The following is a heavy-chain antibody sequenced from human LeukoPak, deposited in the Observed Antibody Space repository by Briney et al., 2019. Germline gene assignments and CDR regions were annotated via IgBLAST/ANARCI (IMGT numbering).Heavy chain of an antibody. J-gene: IGHJ4*02. Sequence: GGSLRLSCTVSGFTVSSNSMSWVRQAPGKGLEWVSFIYSDNTHYSDSVKGRFTISRDNAKNTLYLQMNSLRAEDTAVYYCARVWGYYDSSGYYYGYWGQGTLVTVSS. CDR1: GFTVSSNS. V-gene: IGHV3-53*01. CDR3: ARVWGYYDSSGYYYGY. D-gene: IGHD3-22*01. CDR2: IYSDNT.